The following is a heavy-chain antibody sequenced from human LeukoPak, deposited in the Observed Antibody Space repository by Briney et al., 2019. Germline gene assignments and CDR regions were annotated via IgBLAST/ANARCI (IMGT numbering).Heavy chain of an antibody. D-gene: IGHD6-6*01. CDR2: ISSSSSYI. CDR3: ATESSLSK. Sequence: PGGSLRLSCAASGFTFSSYSMNWVRQAPGKGLEWVSSISSSSSYIYYADSVKGRFTISRDNAKNSLYLQMNSLRLDDTAVYYCATESSLSKWGQGTLVTVSS. CDR1: GFTFSSYS. J-gene: IGHJ4*02. V-gene: IGHV3-21*01.